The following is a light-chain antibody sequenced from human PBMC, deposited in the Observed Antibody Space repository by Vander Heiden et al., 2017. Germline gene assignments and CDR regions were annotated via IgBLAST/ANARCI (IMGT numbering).Light chain of an antibody. V-gene: IGLV2-14*01. CDR1: SRDVGGYNY. J-gene: IGLJ3*02. CDR2: DVS. CDR3: SSYTSSSTLV. Sequence: QSALPQPASVSGSPGPSITISCPGTSRDVGGYNYVPSYHQHPAKAPHLMIYDVSKRPSGVSNRFSGSKSGNTASLTISGLQAEDEADYYCSSYTSSSTLVFGGGTKLTVL.